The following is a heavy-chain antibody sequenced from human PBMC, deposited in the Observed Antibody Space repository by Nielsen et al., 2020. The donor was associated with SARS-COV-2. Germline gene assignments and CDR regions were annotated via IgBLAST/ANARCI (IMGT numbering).Heavy chain of an antibody. CDR2: IYYSGST. Sequence: SCTVSGGSISSGGYYWSWIRQHPGKGLEWIGYIYYSGSTYYNPSLKSRVTISVDTSKNQFSLKLSSVTAADTAVYYCARAPGWELLGLNYYYYYGMDVWGQGTTVTVSS. D-gene: IGHD1-26*01. J-gene: IGHJ6*02. V-gene: IGHV4-31*02. CDR1: GGSISSGGYY. CDR3: ARAPGWELLGLNYYYYYGMDV.